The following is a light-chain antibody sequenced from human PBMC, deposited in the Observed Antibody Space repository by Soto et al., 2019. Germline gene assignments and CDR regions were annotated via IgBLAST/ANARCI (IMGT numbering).Light chain of an antibody. CDR2: GAS. V-gene: IGKV3-20*01. J-gene: IGKJ1*01. CDR3: QQYANSPRP. CDR1: QSVSRN. Sequence: EVGMTKSPATLSLSPGYSATLSCRATQSVSRNLAWYQQKPGQAPRLLIYGASSRATGIPDRFSSSGSGTDFTLTISRLDPEEFAVYDCQQYANSPRPFGQGTKVDIK.